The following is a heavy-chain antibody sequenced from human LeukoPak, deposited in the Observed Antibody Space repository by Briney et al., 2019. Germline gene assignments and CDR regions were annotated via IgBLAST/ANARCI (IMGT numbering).Heavy chain of an antibody. Sequence: PGGSLRLSCAASGFTVSSNYMSWVRQAPGKGLEWVSVIYSGGSTYYADSVKGRFTISRDNSKNTLYLQMNSLRVEDTAVYYCARDLYCSSTSCYYGMDVWGQGTTVTVSS. CDR2: IYSGGST. CDR1: GFTVSSNY. D-gene: IGHD2-2*01. CDR3: ARDLYCSSTSCYYGMDV. V-gene: IGHV3-53*01. J-gene: IGHJ6*02.